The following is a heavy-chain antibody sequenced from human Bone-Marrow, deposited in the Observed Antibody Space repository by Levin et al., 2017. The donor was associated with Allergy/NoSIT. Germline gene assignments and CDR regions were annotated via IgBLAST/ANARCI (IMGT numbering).Heavy chain of an antibody. CDR1: GDSLRENY. Sequence: SETLSLTCTVTGDSLRENYWSWMRQPPGKGLEWIGYIYHSGNTNTNPSLKSRVTISMDTSKSQFSLKLRSVTAADTAVYYCARDEGIATGGFDNWGQGTLVTVSS. J-gene: IGHJ4*02. CDR3: ARDEGIATGGFDN. D-gene: IGHD6-13*01. V-gene: IGHV4-59*01. CDR2: IYHSGNT.